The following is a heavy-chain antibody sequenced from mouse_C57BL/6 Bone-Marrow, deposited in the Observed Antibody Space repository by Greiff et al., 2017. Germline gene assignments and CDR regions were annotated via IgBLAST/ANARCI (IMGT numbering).Heavy chain of an antibody. CDR2: IDPSDSYT. Sequence: QVQLKQPGAELVMPGASVKLSCKASGYTFTSYWMHWVKQRPGQGLEWIGEIDPSDSYTNYNQKFKGKSTLTVDKSSSTAYMQLSSLTSEDSAVYYCARSSITTVVAGYAMDYWGQGTSVTVSS. V-gene: IGHV1-69*01. CDR1: GYTFTSYW. CDR3: ARSSITTVVAGYAMDY. J-gene: IGHJ4*01. D-gene: IGHD1-1*01.